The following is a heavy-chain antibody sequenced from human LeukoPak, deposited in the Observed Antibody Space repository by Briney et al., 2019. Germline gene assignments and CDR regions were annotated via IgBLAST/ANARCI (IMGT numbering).Heavy chain of an antibody. D-gene: IGHD4-23*01. CDR3: ARGTTVVTLGY. CDR1: GGSISSYY. J-gene: IGHJ4*02. CDR2: IYYSGST. Sequence: SETLSLTCTVSGGSISSYYWSWIRQPPGKGLEWIGYIYYSGSTNYNPSLKSRVTISVDTSKNQFSLKLSSVTAADTAVYYCARGTTVVTLGYWGQGTLVTVSS. V-gene: IGHV4-59*01.